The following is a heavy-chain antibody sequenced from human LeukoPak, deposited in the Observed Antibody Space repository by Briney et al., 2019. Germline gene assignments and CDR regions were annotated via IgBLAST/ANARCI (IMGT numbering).Heavy chain of an antibody. CDR3: ASYTFGGVIVSDY. V-gene: IGHV3-21*01. CDR1: GFTFSRYS. CDR2: MSSSSSFI. D-gene: IGHD3-16*02. Sequence: PGGSLRLSCAASGFTFSRYSMNWVREAPGKGLEWVSSMSSSSSFIYYADSVKGRFTISRDNAKNSLYLQMNSLRAEDTAVYYCASYTFGGVIVSDYWGQGTLVTVSS. J-gene: IGHJ4*02.